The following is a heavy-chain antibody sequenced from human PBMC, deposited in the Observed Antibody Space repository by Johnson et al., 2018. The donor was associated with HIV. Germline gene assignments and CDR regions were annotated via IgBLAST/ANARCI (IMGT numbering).Heavy chain of an antibody. Sequence: VQLVESGGGLIQPGGSLRLSCAASGFTVSSNYMSWVRQAPGKGLEWVSGISWNSGSIGYADSVKGRFTISRDNAKNSLYLQMNSLRAEDTALYYCAKDIALRYYYVLRGAFDIWGQGTMVTVSS. J-gene: IGHJ3*02. CDR2: ISWNSGSI. D-gene: IGHD3-10*02. CDR1: GFTVSSNY. V-gene: IGHV3-9*01. CDR3: AKDIALRYYYVLRGAFDI.